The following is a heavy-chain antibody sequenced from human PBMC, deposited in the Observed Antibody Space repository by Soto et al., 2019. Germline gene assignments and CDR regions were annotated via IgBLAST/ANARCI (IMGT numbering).Heavy chain of an antibody. CDR2: IYYSGST. J-gene: IGHJ4*02. CDR3: SSTWIQLWSYFDY. V-gene: IGHV4-30-4*01. Sequence: SETLSLTCTVSGGSISSGDYYWSWIRQPPGKGLEWIGYIYYSGSTYYNPSLKSRVTISVDTSKNQFSLKLSSVTAADTAVYYCSSTWIQLWSYFDYWGQGTLVTVSS. CDR1: GGSISSGDYY. D-gene: IGHD5-18*01.